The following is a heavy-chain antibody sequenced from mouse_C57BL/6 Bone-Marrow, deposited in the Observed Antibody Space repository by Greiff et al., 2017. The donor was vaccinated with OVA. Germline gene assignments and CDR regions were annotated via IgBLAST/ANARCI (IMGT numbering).Heavy chain of an antibody. CDR3: ARDSIYYGNSGGAMDY. CDR1: GFTFSSYA. V-gene: IGHV5-4*01. Sequence: EVQGVESGGGLVKPGGSLKLSCAASGFTFSSYAMSWVRQTPEKRLEWVATISDGGSYTYYPDNVKGRFTISRDNAKNNLYLQMSHLKSEDTAMYYCARDSIYYGNSGGAMDYWGQGTSVTVSS. D-gene: IGHD2-1*01. J-gene: IGHJ4*01. CDR2: ISDGGSYT.